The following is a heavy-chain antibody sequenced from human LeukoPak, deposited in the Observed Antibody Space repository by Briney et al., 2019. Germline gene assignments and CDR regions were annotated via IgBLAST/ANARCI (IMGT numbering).Heavy chain of an antibody. D-gene: IGHD2-21*01. CDR3: ARGLRYCGGDCCSLFDY. Sequence: PSETLSLTCTVSGGSISSSNYYWGWIRQPPGKGLEWIGEINHSGSTNYNPSLKSRVTISVDTSKNQFSLKLSSVTAADTAVYYCARGLRYCGGDCCSLFDYWGQGTLVTVSS. CDR1: GGSISSSNYY. CDR2: INHSGST. J-gene: IGHJ4*02. V-gene: IGHV4-39*07.